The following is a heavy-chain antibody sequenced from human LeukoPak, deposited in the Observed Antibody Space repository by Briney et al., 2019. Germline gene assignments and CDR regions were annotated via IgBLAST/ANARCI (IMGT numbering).Heavy chain of an antibody. D-gene: IGHD3-10*01. CDR2: ISYDGNNK. CDR1: GFTFSTYG. CDR3: AKDRDGSGSYFDY. V-gene: IGHV3-30*18. Sequence: GGSLRLSCAASGFTFSTYGMHWVRQASGKGLEWVAVISYDGNNKYYADSVKGRFTISRDNSKSTLFLQMNSLRAEDAAVYYCAKDRDGSGSYFDYWGQGTLVTVSS. J-gene: IGHJ4*02.